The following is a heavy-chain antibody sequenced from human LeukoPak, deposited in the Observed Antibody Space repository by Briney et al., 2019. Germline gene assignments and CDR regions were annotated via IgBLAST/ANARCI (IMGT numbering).Heavy chain of an antibody. CDR1: GVSISGYY. V-gene: IGHV4-59*01. CDR2: IYYSGST. Sequence: SEPLSLPCTVSGVSISGYYWNWLRQPPGKGLEWIGHIYYSGSTNYNPSLKSRVTISVDTSKTQFSLKLSSVTAADTAVYYCARAWGFFDYWGQGTLVTVSS. D-gene: IGHD7-27*01. J-gene: IGHJ4*02. CDR3: ARAWGFFDY.